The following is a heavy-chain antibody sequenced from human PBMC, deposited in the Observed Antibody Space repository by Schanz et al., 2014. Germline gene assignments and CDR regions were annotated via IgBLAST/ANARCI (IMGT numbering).Heavy chain of an antibody. J-gene: IGHJ4*02. CDR2: IIPILGIA. CDR3: ASSGAGYSSSWDVDY. CDR1: GGTFSTYT. D-gene: IGHD6-13*01. Sequence: VQLEQSGAEVKKPGSSVKVSCKASGGTFSTYTISWVRQAPGQGLEWMGRIIPILGIANYAQKFQGRVTITADKSTFTAYMDVSSLRSEDTAVYYCASSGAGYSSSWDVDYWGQGTLVTVSS. V-gene: IGHV1-69*02.